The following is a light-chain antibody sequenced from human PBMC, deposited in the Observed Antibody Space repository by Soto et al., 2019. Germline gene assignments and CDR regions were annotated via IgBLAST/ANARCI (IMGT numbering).Light chain of an antibody. CDR1: QGIGDT. Sequence: VMRQSPATLSVSPGDGATLSCRASQGIGDTLAWYQHKTGQTPRILIYDKSTRATGVPNRLSGSRSGAELTLTINSLQSEDFAVYYCQPYNNWPLTFGGGTKVDIK. J-gene: IGKJ4*01. V-gene: IGKV3-15*01. CDR2: DKS. CDR3: QPYNNWPLT.